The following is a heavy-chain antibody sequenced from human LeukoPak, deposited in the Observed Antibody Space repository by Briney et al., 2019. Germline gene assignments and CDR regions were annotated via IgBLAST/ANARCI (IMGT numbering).Heavy chain of an antibody. Sequence: SETLFLTCTVSGGSISSYYWNWIRQPPGKGLEWVGYIYYSGSTNYNPSLKSRVTISVDTSKNQFSLKLSSVTAADTAVYYCARYIAAAFRGFDYWGQGTLVTVSS. D-gene: IGHD6-13*01. CDR1: GGSISSYY. V-gene: IGHV4-59*12. J-gene: IGHJ4*02. CDR3: ARYIAAAFRGFDY. CDR2: IYYSGST.